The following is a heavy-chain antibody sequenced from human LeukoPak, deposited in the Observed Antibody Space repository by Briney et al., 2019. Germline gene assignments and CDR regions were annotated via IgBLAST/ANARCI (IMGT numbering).Heavy chain of an antibody. Sequence: PGGSLRLSCAASGFTFSSYSMNLVRQAPGKGLEWVSSISSSSSYIYYADSVKGRFTISRDNAKNSLYLQMNSLRAEDTAVYYCARGVGIAAAGNWFDPWGQGTLVTVSS. CDR2: ISSSSSYI. D-gene: IGHD6-13*01. CDR1: GFTFSSYS. J-gene: IGHJ5*02. CDR3: ARGVGIAAAGNWFDP. V-gene: IGHV3-21*01.